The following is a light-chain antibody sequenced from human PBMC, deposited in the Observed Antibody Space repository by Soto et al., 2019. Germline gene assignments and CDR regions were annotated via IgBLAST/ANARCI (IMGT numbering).Light chain of an antibody. Sequence: DIQMTQSPSTLSASVGDRVTITCRASQSISSWFAWYQQKPGKAPKLLIYTASSLESGVPSRFSGSGSGTEFTLTISSLQPDDFATYYCQQYNSYSRTFGQGTKVDIK. V-gene: IGKV1-5*03. CDR3: QQYNSYSRT. CDR1: QSISSW. CDR2: TAS. J-gene: IGKJ1*01.